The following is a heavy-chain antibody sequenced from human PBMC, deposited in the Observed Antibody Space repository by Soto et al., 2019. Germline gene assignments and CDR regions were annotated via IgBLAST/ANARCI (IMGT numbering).Heavy chain of an antibody. V-gene: IGHV1-3*01. CDR3: ARGAQYSSSRHFDY. D-gene: IGHD6-13*01. CDR2: IKATNGNT. Sequence: QVQLVQSGAEVKKPGASVKVSCKASGYTFTTYAMHWVRQAPGQRLEGMGWIKATNGNTKNSQKFKGRVTITRETSASKAYMELSSLRSEDTAVYYCARGAQYSSSRHFDYWGQGTLVTVSS. J-gene: IGHJ4*02. CDR1: GYTFTTYA.